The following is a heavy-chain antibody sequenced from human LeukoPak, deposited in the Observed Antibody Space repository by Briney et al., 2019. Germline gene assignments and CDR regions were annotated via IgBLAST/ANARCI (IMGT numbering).Heavy chain of an antibody. D-gene: IGHD5-24*01. CDR2: INPNSGGT. V-gene: IGHV1-2*04. Sequence: ASVKVSCKASGYTFTGYYMHWVRQAPGQGLEWMGWINPNSGGTNYAQKFQGWVTMTRDTSISTAYMELCRLRSDDTAVYYCARRRDGYNYPFDYWGQGTLVTVSS. J-gene: IGHJ4*02. CDR3: ARRRDGYNYPFDY. CDR1: GYTFTGYY.